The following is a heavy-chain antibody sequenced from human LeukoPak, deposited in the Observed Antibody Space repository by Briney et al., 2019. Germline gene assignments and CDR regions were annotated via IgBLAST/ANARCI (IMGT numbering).Heavy chain of an antibody. CDR2: ISYDGSNK. D-gene: IGHD6-19*01. Sequence: PGGSLRLSCAASGFTFSSYAMHWVRQAPGKGLEWVAVISYDGSNKYYADSVKGRFTISRDNAKNSLYLQMNSLRAEDTAVYYCARVIHEPSGWLNYWGQGTLVTVSS. J-gene: IGHJ4*02. V-gene: IGHV3-30-3*01. CDR3: ARVIHEPSGWLNY. CDR1: GFTFSSYA.